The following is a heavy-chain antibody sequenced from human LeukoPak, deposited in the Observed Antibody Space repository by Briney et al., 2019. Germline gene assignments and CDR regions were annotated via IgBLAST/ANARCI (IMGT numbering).Heavy chain of an antibody. CDR2: ISGSGGST. CDR3: AKSSPEGTYSSSWYLHYYYYYGMDV. J-gene: IGHJ6*04. CDR1: GFTFSSYA. Sequence: PGGSLRLSCAASGFTFSSYAMSWVRQAPGKGLEWVSAISGSGGSTYYADSVKGRFTISRDNSKNTLYLQMNSLRAEDTAVYYCAKSSPEGTYSSSWYLHYYYYYGMDVWGKGTTVTVSS. V-gene: IGHV3-23*01. D-gene: IGHD6-13*01.